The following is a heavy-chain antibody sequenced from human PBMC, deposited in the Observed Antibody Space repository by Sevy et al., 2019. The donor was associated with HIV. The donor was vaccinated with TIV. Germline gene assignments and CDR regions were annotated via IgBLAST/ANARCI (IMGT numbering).Heavy chain of an antibody. CDR3: VREGVGGYSYSLDC. V-gene: IGHV3-21*01. Sequence: GGSLRLSCAASGFTFSTYSMNWVRQAPGKGLEWVSSISSGSTNIYYADSVKGRFTISRDNAKNSLYLQMNSLRAEDTAVYYCVREGVGGYSYSLDCWGQGTLVTVSS. CDR1: GFTFSTYS. J-gene: IGHJ4*02. CDR2: ISSGSTNI. D-gene: IGHD5-18*01.